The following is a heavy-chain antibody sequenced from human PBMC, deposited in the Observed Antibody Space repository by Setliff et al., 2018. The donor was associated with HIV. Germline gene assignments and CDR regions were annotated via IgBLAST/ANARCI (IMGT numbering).Heavy chain of an antibody. CDR1: GYTFTNYD. Sequence: ASVKVSCKASGYTFTNYDINWVRQATGQGLEWMGWMNPNSGNTGYAQKFQGRVTMTRNTSISTAYMELSSLRSEDTAVYYCARGNNDYVYLDYWGQGALVTVSS. V-gene: IGHV1-8*02. D-gene: IGHD3-16*01. J-gene: IGHJ4*02. CDR3: ARGNNDYVYLDY. CDR2: MNPNSGNT.